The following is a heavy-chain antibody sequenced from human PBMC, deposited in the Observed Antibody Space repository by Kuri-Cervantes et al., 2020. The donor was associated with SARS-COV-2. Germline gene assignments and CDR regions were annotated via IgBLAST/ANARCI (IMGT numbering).Heavy chain of an antibody. CDR3: ARRLRGASSGWSQRSQYYYYYSMDV. CDR2: IYYSGST. V-gene: IGHV4-39*01. J-gene: IGHJ6*02. D-gene: IGHD6-19*01. Sequence: SETLSLTCTVSGGSISSSSYYWGWIRQPPGKGLEWIGSIYYSGSTYYNPSLKSRVTISVDTSKNQFSLKLSSVTAADTAVYYCARRLRGASSGWSQRSQYYYYYSMDVWGQGTTVTVSS. CDR1: GGSISSSSYY.